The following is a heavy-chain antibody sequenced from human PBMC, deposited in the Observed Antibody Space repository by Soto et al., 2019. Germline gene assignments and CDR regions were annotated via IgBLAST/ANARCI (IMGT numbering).Heavy chain of an antibody. CDR3: AKDRVVAATPFDY. CDR1: GFTFSSYA. Sequence: GGSLRLSCAASGFTFSSYAMSWVRQAPGKGLEWVSAISGSGGSTYYAGSVKGRFTISRDNSKNTLYLQMNSLRAEDSAVYYCAKDRVVAATPFDYWGQGTLVTVSS. J-gene: IGHJ4*02. V-gene: IGHV3-23*01. D-gene: IGHD2-15*01. CDR2: ISGSGGST.